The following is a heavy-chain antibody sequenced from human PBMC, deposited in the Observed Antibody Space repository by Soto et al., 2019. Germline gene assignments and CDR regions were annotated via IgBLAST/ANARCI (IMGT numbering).Heavy chain of an antibody. D-gene: IGHD3-3*01. CDR2: INPHGGST. V-gene: IGHV1-46*01. CDR1: GDTFTSYY. CDR3: ARSSGGNFGIIIEGSNWFDP. J-gene: IGHJ5*02. Sequence: QVQLVQSGAEVKRPGASVKVSCKAPGDTFTSYYLNWVRQAPRQGLEWMGVINPHGGSTKYAQKFQGRITMTRDTSRSTVYMELSSLRSDDTAIYYCARSSGGNFGIIIEGSNWFDPWGQGTLVTVSS.